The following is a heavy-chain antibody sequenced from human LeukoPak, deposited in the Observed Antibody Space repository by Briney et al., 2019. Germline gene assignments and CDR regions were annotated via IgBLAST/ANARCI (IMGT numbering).Heavy chain of an antibody. Sequence: SETLSLTCTVSGGSISSYYWGWIRQPPGEGLEWIGYIYYSGSTNYNPSLKSRVTISVDTSKNHFSLKLSSVTAADTAVYYCARGGDSITMVRGVIPDYYFDYWGQGTLVTVSS. V-gene: IGHV4-59*01. CDR1: GGSISSYY. J-gene: IGHJ4*02. D-gene: IGHD3-10*01. CDR2: IYYSGST. CDR3: ARGGDSITMVRGVIPDYYFDY.